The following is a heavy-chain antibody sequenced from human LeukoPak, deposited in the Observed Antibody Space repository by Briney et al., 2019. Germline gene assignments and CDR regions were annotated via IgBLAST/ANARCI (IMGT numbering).Heavy chain of an antibody. CDR1: GGSISSGGYY. V-gene: IGHV4-30-2*03. CDR3: ARHYYYDSSGYHYYFDY. J-gene: IGHJ4*02. CDR2: IYHSGST. Sequence: KPSETLSLTCTVSGGSISSGGYYWSWIRQPPGKGLEWIGYIYHSGSTYYNPSLKSRVTISVDTSKNQFSLKLSSVTAADTAVYYCARHYYYDSSGYHYYFDYWGQGTLVTVSS. D-gene: IGHD3-22*01.